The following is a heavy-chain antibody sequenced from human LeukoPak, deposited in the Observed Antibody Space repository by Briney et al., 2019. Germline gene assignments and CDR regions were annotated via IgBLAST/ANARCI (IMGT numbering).Heavy chain of an antibody. CDR2: INPNSGGT. CDR3: ARGSIVGATFDYFDY. CDR1: GYTFTGYY. D-gene: IGHD1-26*01. V-gene: IGHV1-2*06. J-gene: IGHJ4*02. Sequence: ASVKVSCKASGYTFTGYYMHWVRQAPGQGLEWMGRINPNSGGTNYAQKFQGRVTMTRDTSISTAYMELSRLRSDDTAVYYCARGSIVGATFDYFDYWGQGTLVTVSS.